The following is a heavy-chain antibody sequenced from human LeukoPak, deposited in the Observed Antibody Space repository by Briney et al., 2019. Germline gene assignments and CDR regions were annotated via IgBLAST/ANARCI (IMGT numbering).Heavy chain of an antibody. D-gene: IGHD5-24*01. CDR2: VDPEDGET. CDR1: GYTFTDYY. J-gene: IGHJ6*03. V-gene: IGHV1-69-2*01. CDR3: ASGEMATTTEGYYYMDV. Sequence: ATVKISCKVSGYTFTDYYMHWVQQAPGKGLEWMGLVDPEDGETIYAEKFQGRVTITADESTSTAYMELSSLRSEDTAVYYCASGEMATTTEGYYYMDVWGKGTTVTVSS.